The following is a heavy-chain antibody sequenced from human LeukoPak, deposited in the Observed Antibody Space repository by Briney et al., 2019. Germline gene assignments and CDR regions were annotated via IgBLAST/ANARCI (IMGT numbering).Heavy chain of an antibody. CDR3: ARASPGYYDSSGLAFDV. CDR2: IIPIFGTA. D-gene: IGHD3-22*01. Sequence: SVKVSCKASGGTFSSYAISWVRQATGQGLEWMGGIIPIFGTANYAQKFQGRVTITTDESTSTAYMELSSLRSEDTAVYYCARASPGYYDSSGLAFDVWGQGTMVTVSS. V-gene: IGHV1-69*05. J-gene: IGHJ3*01. CDR1: GGTFSSYA.